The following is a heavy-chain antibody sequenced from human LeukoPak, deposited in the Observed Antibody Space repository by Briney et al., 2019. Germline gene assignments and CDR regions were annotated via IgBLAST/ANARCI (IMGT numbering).Heavy chain of an antibody. V-gene: IGHV4-39*07. CDR1: GGSVNSGTYY. CDR2: IYYSGSA. D-gene: IGHD3-22*01. J-gene: IGHJ4*02. CDR3: ARKPIVNSAWYYFDY. Sequence: PSETLSLTCSVSGGSVNSGTYYWRWIRQPPGKGLEWIGNIYYSGSAYYNPSLKSRVTMSVDTSKNQFSLKLSSVTAADTAVYYCARKPIVNSAWYYFDYWGQGTLVTVSS.